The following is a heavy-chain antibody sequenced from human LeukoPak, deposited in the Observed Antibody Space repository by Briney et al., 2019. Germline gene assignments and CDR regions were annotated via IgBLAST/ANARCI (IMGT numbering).Heavy chain of an antibody. CDR3: ARDRGYSSAPDY. D-gene: IGHD6-19*01. V-gene: IGHV3-30*14. CDR1: GFTFSSYA. Sequence: GRSLRLSCAASGFTFSSYAMHWVRQAPGKGLEWVAVISYEGSNKYYADSVKGRFTISRDNSKNTLYLQMNSLRAEDTAVYYCARDRGYSSAPDYWGQGTLVTVSS. J-gene: IGHJ4*02. CDR2: ISYEGSNK.